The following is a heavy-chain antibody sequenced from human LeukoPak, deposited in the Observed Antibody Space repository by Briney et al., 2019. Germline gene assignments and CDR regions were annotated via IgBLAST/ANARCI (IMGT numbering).Heavy chain of an antibody. CDR3: AKVGGSVVPAANDAFDI. D-gene: IGHD2-2*01. J-gene: IGHJ3*02. Sequence: GGSLRLSCAASGFTFSSFGMHWVRQAPGKGLEWVTFIRYDGSEKYYADSVKGRFTISRDNSKNTLYLQMNSLRAEDTAVYYCAKVGGSVVPAANDAFDIWGQGTMVTVSS. CDR1: GFTFSSFG. CDR2: IRYDGSEK. V-gene: IGHV3-30*02.